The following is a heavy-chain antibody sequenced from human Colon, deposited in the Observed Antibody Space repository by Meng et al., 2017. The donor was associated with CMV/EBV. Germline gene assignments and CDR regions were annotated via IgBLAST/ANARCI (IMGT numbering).Heavy chain of an antibody. CDR1: GFTFSAFS. Sequence: GGSLRLSCSASGFTFSAFSMNWVRQTPSKGLEWVSIIYQDGRQFYADSAKGRFTISRDNSRDTVYLQMTDLRADDTATYFCAKDWTQDGLFTFDFWGRGTVVTVSS. CDR2: IYQDGRQ. V-gene: IGHV3-23*03. CDR3: AKDWTQDGLFTFDF. D-gene: IGHD1-1*01. J-gene: IGHJ4*02.